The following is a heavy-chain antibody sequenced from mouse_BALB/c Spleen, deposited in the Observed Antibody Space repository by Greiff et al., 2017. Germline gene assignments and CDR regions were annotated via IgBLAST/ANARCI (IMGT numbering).Heavy chain of an antibody. V-gene: IGHV14-4*02. CDR3: NAVGRVSYYYAMDY. CDR2: IDPENGDT. J-gene: IGHJ4*01. Sequence: VQLKESGAELVRSGASVKLSCTASGFNIKDYYMHWVKQRPEQGLEWIGWIDPENGDTEYAPKFQGKATMTADTSSNTAYLQLSSLTSEDTAVYYCNAVGRVSYYYAMDYWGQGTSVTVSS. D-gene: IGHD4-1*01. CDR1: GFNIKDYY.